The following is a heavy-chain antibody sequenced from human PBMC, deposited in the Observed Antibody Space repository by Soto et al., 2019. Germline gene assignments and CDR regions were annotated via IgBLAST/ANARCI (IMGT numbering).Heavy chain of an antibody. J-gene: IGHJ4*02. V-gene: IGHV3-23*01. CDR1: GFTFSSDA. D-gene: IGHD5-18*01. Sequence: PGGSLRLSCLASGFTFSSDAMSWVRQAPGKGLDWVSSISVSGASTYYVDSVKGRFTISIDDSTNTLYLQMNGLRAEDTAVYYCAKGGVSAIPFDYWGQGTLVTVSS. CDR3: AKGGVSAIPFDY. CDR2: ISVSGAST.